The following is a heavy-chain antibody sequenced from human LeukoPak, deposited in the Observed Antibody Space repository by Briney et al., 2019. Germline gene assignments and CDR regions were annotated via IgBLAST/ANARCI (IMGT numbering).Heavy chain of an antibody. J-gene: IGHJ5*02. V-gene: IGHV4-4*02. CDR2: IYHSGST. CDR1: GGSISSSNW. D-gene: IGHD3-10*01. CDR3: ARTQEILLWFGELFGRPGPNWFDP. Sequence: SGTLSLTCAVSGGSISSSNWWSWVRQPPGKGLEWIGEIYHSGSTNYNPSLKSRVTISVDKSKNQFSLKLSSVTAADTAVYYCARTQEILLWFGELFGRPGPNWFDPWGQGTLVTVSS.